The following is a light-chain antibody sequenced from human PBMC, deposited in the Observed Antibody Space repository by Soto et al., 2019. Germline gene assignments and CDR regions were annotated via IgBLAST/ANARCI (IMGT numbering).Light chain of an antibody. Sequence: EIVMTQSPATLSVSPGERATLSCRASQSVSSNLAWYQQKPGQAPRLLIYGASTMATGIPARFSGSGSATEFTLTISSLQSEDFAVYYCQQYNTWPPITFGQGTRLQIK. CDR1: QSVSSN. V-gene: IGKV3-15*01. CDR2: GAS. J-gene: IGKJ5*01. CDR3: QQYNTWPPIT.